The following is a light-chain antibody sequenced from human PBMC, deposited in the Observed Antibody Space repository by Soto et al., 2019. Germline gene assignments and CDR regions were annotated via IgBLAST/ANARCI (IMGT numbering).Light chain of an antibody. J-gene: IGKJ4*01. V-gene: IGKV3-20*01. CDR3: QKFSSYPLT. CDR2: DAS. Sequence: EFVLTQSPGTLSLSPGESATLSCRTSQTVRNNYLAWYQQKTGQAPRLLIYDASSRATGIKDRFSGGGSGTDFTLNIRRMETEELAVYDCQKFSSYPLTVGGWNKVEIK. CDR1: QTVRNNY.